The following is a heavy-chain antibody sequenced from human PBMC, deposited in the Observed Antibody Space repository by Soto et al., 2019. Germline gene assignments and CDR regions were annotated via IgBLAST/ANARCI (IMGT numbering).Heavy chain of an antibody. CDR1: GFTVSSNY. CDR3: ARDRSSGYPYYFDY. J-gene: IGHJ4*02. D-gene: IGHD3-3*01. V-gene: IGHV3-66*01. Sequence: EVQLVESGGGLVQPGGSLRLSCAASGFTVSSNYMSWVRQAPGKGLEWVSVIYSGGLPYYADSVKGRFTISRDNSKNTLYLQMDRLRAEDTAVYYCARDRSSGYPYYFDYWGQGTLVTVSS. CDR2: IYSGGLP.